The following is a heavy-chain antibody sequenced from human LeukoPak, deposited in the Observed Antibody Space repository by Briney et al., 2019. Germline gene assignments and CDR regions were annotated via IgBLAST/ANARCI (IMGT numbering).Heavy chain of an antibody. V-gene: IGHV3-30-3*01. D-gene: IGHD2-15*01. Sequence: GRSLRLSCAASGFTFSSYAMHWVRQAPGKGLEWVAVISYDGSNKYYADSVKGRFTISRDNPKNTLYLQMNSLRAEDTAVYYCARKYCSGGVCSDFDFWGQGTLVTVSS. CDR2: ISYDGSNK. CDR3: ARKYCSGGVCSDFDF. J-gene: IGHJ4*02. CDR1: GFTFSSYA.